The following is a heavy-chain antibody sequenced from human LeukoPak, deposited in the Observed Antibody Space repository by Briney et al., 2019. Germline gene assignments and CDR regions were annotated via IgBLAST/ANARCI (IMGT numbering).Heavy chain of an antibody. CDR3: ARDRDTAMVYYGMDV. CDR1: GFTFSSYG. D-gene: IGHD5-18*01. J-gene: IGHJ6*02. Sequence: GRSLRLSCAASGFTFSSYGMYWVRQAPGKGLEWVAVIWYDGSNKYYADSVKGRFTISRDNSKNTLYLQMNSLRAEDTAVYYCARDRDTAMVYYGMDVWGQGTTVTVSS. V-gene: IGHV3-33*01. CDR2: IWYDGSNK.